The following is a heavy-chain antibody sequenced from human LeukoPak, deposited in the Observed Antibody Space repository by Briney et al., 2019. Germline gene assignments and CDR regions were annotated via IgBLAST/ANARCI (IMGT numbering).Heavy chain of an antibody. J-gene: IGHJ4*02. CDR1: GISVSRYW. D-gene: IGHD7-27*01. Sequence: GGSLRLSCAASGISVSRYWMSWVRQAPGEGLEWVANIKQDESEKDYVDSVKGRFTIGRDNAMNSLYLQMNSLRAEDTALCYCATYTGAHHKTFDDWGQGTLVTVSS. V-gene: IGHV3-7*03. CDR3: ATYTGAHHKTFDD. CDR2: IKQDESEK.